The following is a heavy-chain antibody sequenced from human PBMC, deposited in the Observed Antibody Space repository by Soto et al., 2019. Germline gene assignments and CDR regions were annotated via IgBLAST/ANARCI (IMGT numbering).Heavy chain of an antibody. CDR1: GFTFSSYG. CDR2: IWYDGSNK. Sequence: QVQLVESGGGVVQPGRSLGLSCAASGFTFSSYGMHWVRQAPGKGLEWVAVIWYDGSNKYYADSVKGRFTISRDNSKNTLYLQMNSLRAEDTAVYYCARDQEDIVVVVAAPSGVFDYWGQGTLVTVSS. J-gene: IGHJ4*02. D-gene: IGHD2-15*01. CDR3: ARDQEDIVVVVAAPSGVFDY. V-gene: IGHV3-33*01.